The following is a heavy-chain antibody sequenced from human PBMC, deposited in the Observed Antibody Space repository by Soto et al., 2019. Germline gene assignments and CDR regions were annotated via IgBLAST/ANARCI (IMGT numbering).Heavy chain of an antibody. Sequence: QVQLVESGGGVVQPGRSLRLSCAASGFTFSSYAMHWVRQAPGKGLEWVAVISYDGSNKYYADSVKGRFTISRDNAKNSLDRPMNSLVAEDKAEYYFSRGHSNYYDSSGPDPAFDYWGQGTLVTVSS. CDR2: ISYDGSNK. J-gene: IGHJ4*02. CDR3: SRGHSNYYDSSGPDPAFDY. CDR1: GFTFSSYA. V-gene: IGHV3-30-3*01. D-gene: IGHD3-22*01.